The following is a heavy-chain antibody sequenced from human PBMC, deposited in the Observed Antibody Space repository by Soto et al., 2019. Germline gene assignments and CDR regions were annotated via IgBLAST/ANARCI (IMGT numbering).Heavy chain of an antibody. Sequence: PSETLSLTCTVSGGSIGTSYWGWIRQPPGKGLEWIGTMYYGGSTYYNPSLKSRVTISVDTSKNQFSLSLTSVTAADTAVYYCARDIASAWFFLWGHGTLVTVSS. CDR3: ARDIASAWFFL. CDR1: GGSIGTSY. CDR2: MYYGGST. V-gene: IGHV4-39*02. J-gene: IGHJ5*02. D-gene: IGHD2-15*01.